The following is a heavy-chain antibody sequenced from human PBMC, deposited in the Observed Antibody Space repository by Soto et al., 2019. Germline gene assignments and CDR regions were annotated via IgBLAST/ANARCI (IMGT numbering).Heavy chain of an antibody. D-gene: IGHD5-12*01. CDR1: GFSLSKSG. V-gene: IGHV3-48*02. Sequence: GGSLRLACLAYGFSLSKSGTFWVRQAPGKGLEWISYISRSHSAIYYADSVKGRFTMSRTNAKNSIFLQMNSLTDEDRAVYYCAPEGVNGYILYYFETWGQGVPVTVSS. J-gene: IGHJ4*02. CDR2: ISRSHSAI. CDR3: APEGVNGYILYYFET.